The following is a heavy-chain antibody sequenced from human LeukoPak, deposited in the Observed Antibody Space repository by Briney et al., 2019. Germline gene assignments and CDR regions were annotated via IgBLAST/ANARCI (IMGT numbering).Heavy chain of an antibody. D-gene: IGHD5-18*01. CDR2: ISGSATIT. J-gene: IGHJ4*02. V-gene: IGHV3-23*01. CDR3: AKGAARYSGFDY. CDR1: GSTFSRYA. Sequence: GGSLRLSCAASGSTFSRYAMSWVRQTPGKGLEWVSAISGSATITFYADSVRGRFTISRDNSKNTLYMQMNSLRAEDTAVYYCAKGAARYSGFDYWGQGTLVTVSS.